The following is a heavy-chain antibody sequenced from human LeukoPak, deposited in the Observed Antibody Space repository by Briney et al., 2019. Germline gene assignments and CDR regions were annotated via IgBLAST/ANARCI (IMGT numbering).Heavy chain of an antibody. V-gene: IGHV3-48*03. D-gene: IGHD3-22*01. J-gene: IGHJ3*02. CDR3: ARDLYDSSESAFDI. Sequence: GGSLRLSCAASGFSFSRYEMNWVRQAPGKGLEWVSYISSSGNTIYYADSVKGRLTISRDNAKNSLYLQMNSLRAEDTAEYYCARDLYDSSESAFDIWGQGTMVTVSS. CDR2: ISSSGNTI. CDR1: GFSFSRYE.